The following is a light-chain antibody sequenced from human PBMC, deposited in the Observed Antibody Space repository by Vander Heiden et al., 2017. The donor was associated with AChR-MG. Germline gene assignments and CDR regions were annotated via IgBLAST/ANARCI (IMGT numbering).Light chain of an antibody. J-gene: IGLJ2*01. CDR1: SSNIGHHY. V-gene: IGLV1-51*01. CDR2: DNN. CDR3: GTWDSSLSAGHVV. Sequence: QSVLTQPPSVSAAPGQKVTISCPGSSSNIGHHYVPWYQQHPGTAPKLFIYDNNKRPSGIPDRFSGSKSGTSTTLGITGLQTGDEADYYCGTWDSSLSAGHVVFGGGTKLTVL.